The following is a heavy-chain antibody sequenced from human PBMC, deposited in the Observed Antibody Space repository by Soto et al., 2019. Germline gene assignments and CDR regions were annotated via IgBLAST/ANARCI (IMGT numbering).Heavy chain of an antibody. D-gene: IGHD3-22*01. J-gene: IGHJ6*02. Sequence: SETLSLTCTVSSDSISSSSYFWGWVRQPPGKGLEWIGSIYYSGSTYYNPSLKSRVTISVDTSKNQFSLKLSSVTAADTAVYYCARTGDSSGYYGGYGMDVWGQGTTVTVSS. V-gene: IGHV4-39*01. CDR3: ARTGDSSGYYGGYGMDV. CDR1: SDSISSSSYF. CDR2: IYYSGST.